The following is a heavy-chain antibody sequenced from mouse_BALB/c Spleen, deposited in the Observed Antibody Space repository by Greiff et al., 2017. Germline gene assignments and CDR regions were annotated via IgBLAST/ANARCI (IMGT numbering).Heavy chain of an antibody. J-gene: IGHJ3*01. Sequence: EVKLMESGGGLVKPGGSLTISCAASGFTFSSYAMSWVRQTPEKRLEWVASISSGGSTYYTDSVMGRFTISRDNARNTLYLQMSSLRSEDTAMYYFSKGARDRYASMAYWGQGTLVTVSA. CDR3: SKGARDRYASMAY. V-gene: IGHV5-6-5*01. D-gene: IGHD2-14*01. CDR2: ISSGGST. CDR1: GFTFSSYA.